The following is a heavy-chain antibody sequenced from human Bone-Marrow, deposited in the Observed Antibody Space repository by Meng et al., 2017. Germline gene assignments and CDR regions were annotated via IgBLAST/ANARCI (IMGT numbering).Heavy chain of an antibody. V-gene: IGHV3-33*01. CDR2: IWYDGSNK. D-gene: IGHD3-10*01. CDR1: GFTFSSYG. J-gene: IGHJ3*02. CDR3: ARGITMVRGAREGAFDI. Sequence: GESLKISCAASGFTFSSYGMHWVRQAPGKGLEWVAVIWYDGSNKYYADSVKGRFTISRDNSKNTLYLQMNSLRAEDTAAYYCARGITMVRGAREGAFDIWGQGTMVTVSS.